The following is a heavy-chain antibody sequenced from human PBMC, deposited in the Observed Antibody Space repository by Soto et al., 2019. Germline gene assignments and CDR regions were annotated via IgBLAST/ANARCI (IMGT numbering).Heavy chain of an antibody. Sequence: QVQLVESGGGVVQPGRSLRLSCAASGFTFSSYGMHWVRQAPGKGLEWVAVISYDGSNKYYADSVKGRFTISRDNSKNTLYLQMNSLRSEDTAVYYCARNVNSGFDYWGQGTLVTVSS. CDR3: ARNVNSGFDY. D-gene: IGHD1-20*01. V-gene: IGHV3-30*03. CDR1: GFTFSSYG. J-gene: IGHJ4*02. CDR2: ISYDGSNK.